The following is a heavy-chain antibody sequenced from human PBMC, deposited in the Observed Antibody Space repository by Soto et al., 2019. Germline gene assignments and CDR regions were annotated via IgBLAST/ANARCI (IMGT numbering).Heavy chain of an antibody. CDR1: GGSISSGGPY. CDR2: IYYSGTT. Sequence: SETLSLTCTVSGGSISSGGPYWNWIRQHPGQGLEWVGYIYYSGTTYYNPSLKSRVSISVDTSKNQFSLKLSSVTAADTAVYYCARGLLVRGVTIRRTDWFDPWGQGTLVTVSS. V-gene: IGHV4-31*03. CDR3: ARGLLVRGVTIRRTDWFDP. J-gene: IGHJ5*02. D-gene: IGHD3-10*01.